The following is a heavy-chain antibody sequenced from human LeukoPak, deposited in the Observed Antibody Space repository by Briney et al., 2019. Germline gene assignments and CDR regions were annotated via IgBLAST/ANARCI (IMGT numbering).Heavy chain of an antibody. J-gene: IGHJ5*02. V-gene: IGHV4-61*02. CDR1: GDSISSGDYY. CDR2: IYTSGST. D-gene: IGHD6-13*01. Sequence: SETLSLTCTVSGDSISSGDYYWSWIRQPAGKGLEWIVRIYTSGSTNYNPSLKSRVTISVDTSKNQFSLKLTSVTAADTAVYYCARGYSSSWYLNWFDPWGQGTLVTVSS. CDR3: ARGYSSSWYLNWFDP.